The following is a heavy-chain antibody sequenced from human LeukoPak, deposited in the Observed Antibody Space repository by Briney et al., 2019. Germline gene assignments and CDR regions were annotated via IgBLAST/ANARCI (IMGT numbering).Heavy chain of an antibody. J-gene: IGHJ5*02. CDR1: GGTFSSYA. CDR3: ARASPNYYGSGSYWFDP. Sequence: SVKVSCKASGGTFSSYAISWVRQAPGQGLEWMGGIIPIFGTANYAQKFQGRVTITADESTSTAYTELSSLRSEDTAVYYCARASPNYYGSGSYWFDPWGQGTLVTVSS. D-gene: IGHD3-10*01. CDR2: IIPIFGTA. V-gene: IGHV1-69*13.